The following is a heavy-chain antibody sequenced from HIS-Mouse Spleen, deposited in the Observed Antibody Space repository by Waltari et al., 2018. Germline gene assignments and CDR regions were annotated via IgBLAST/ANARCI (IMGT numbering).Heavy chain of an antibody. J-gene: IGHJ6*02. CDR2: INPGGGST. V-gene: IGHV1-46*03. D-gene: IGHD2-15*01. CDR1: GYTFTSYY. CDR3: ARDSPGGGWYYGMDV. Sequence: QVQLVQSGAEVKKPGASVKVSCKASGYTFTSYYMHWVRQAPGQGLEWMGIINPGGGSTSYAQKLQGRVTMNRDTSTSTVYMELSSLRSEETAVYYCARDSPGGGWYYGMDVWGQGTTVTVSS.